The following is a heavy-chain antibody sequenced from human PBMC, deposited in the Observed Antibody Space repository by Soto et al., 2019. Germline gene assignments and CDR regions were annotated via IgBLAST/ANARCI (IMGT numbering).Heavy chain of an antibody. Sequence: QVHLVQSGAEVKKPGASVKVSCKGSGYAFTTYGITWVRQAPGQGLEWMGWISAHNGNTNYAQKLQGSVPVTRDTSTSTAYMELRRLRSDDTAVYYCARGRYGDYWGQGALVTVSS. CDR3: ARGRYGDY. J-gene: IGHJ4*02. V-gene: IGHV1-18*01. D-gene: IGHD1-1*01. CDR2: ISAHNGNT. CDR1: GYAFTTYG.